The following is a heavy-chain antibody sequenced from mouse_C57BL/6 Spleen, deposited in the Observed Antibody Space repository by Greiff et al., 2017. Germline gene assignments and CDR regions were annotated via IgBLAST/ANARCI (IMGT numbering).Heavy chain of an antibody. D-gene: IGHD2-4*01. V-gene: IGHV1-81*01. CDR3: ARSKDYDRDYFDY. J-gene: IGHJ2*01. CDR1: GYTFTSYG. CDR2: IYPRSGNT. Sequence: VKLMESGAELARPGASVKLSCKASGYTFTSYGISWVKQRTGQGLEWIGEIYPRSGNTYYNAKFKGKATLTADKSSSTAYMELRSLTSEDSAVYFFARSKDYDRDYFDYWGQGTTLTVSS.